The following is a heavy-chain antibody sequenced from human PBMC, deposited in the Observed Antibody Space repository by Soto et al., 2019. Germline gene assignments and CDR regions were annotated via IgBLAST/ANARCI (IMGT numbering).Heavy chain of an antibody. V-gene: IGHV3-66*04. CDR3: AKLTFLTGSHFDY. CDR1: GFTVSSNY. CDR2: IYSGGST. J-gene: IGHJ4*02. Sequence: GGSLRLSCAASGFTVSSNYMSWVRQAPGKGLEWVSVIYSGGSTYYADSVKGRFTISRDNSKNTLYLQMNSLRAEDTAVYYCAKLTFLTGSHFDYWGKETRVTVSS. D-gene: IGHD3-9*01.